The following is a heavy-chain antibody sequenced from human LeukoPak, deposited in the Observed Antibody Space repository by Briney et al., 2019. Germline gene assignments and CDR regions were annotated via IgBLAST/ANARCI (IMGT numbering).Heavy chain of an antibody. J-gene: IGHJ6*02. CDR1: GDSITSGGYY. V-gene: IGHV4-31*03. Sequence: PSQTLSLTCTVSGDSITSGGYYWRWIRQHPGRGLEWIGYIYYSGSTYYSPSLKSRATISVDTSKNQFSLKLSSVTAADTAVYYCARDRFDSYPMDVWGQGTTVTVSS. D-gene: IGHD3-10*01. CDR3: ARDRFDSYPMDV. CDR2: IYYSGST.